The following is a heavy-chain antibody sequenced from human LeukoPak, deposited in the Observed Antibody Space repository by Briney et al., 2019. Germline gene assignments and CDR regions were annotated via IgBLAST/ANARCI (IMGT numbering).Heavy chain of an antibody. CDR1: GFTFSSYA. CDR3: AKDLGDSGPTPDSDY. Sequence: PGGSLRLSCAASGFTFSSYAMHWVRQAPGKGLEWVAFIRYDGRNKYYADSVKGRFTIPRDNSKNTLYLQMNSLRAEDTSVYYCAKDLGDSGPTPDSDYWGQGTLVTVSS. D-gene: IGHD1-26*01. CDR2: IRYDGRNK. V-gene: IGHV3-30*02. J-gene: IGHJ4*02.